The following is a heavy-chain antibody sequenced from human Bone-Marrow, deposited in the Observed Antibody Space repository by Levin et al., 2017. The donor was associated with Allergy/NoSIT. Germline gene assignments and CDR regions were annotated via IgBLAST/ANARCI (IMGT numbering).Heavy chain of an antibody. CDR1: GGYITSGGFY. Sequence: SQTLSLTCSVSGGYITSGGFYCNWIRQHPEKGLEWIGHIFRGGTTYYNPSLKSRAVISEDTSKNQFSLKLTSVTAADTAVYYCAREDAYGGSDYWGQGIVVIVSS. V-gene: IGHV4-31*03. CDR3: AREDAYGGSDY. J-gene: IGHJ4*02. CDR2: IFRGGTT. D-gene: IGHD4-23*01.